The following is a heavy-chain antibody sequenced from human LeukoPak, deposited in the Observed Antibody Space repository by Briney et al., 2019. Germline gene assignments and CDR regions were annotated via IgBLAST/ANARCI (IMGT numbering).Heavy chain of an antibody. CDR1: GYSISSGYY. V-gene: IGHV4-38-2*02. Sequence: SETLSLTCSVSGYSISSGYYWDWIRQPPGKGLEWIASIYHTGKSYYNPSLKSRVTISVDTSKNQFSLRLSSVTAADTAFYYCARRGGFFDFWGQGTLVTVSS. D-gene: IGHD3-16*01. CDR3: ARRGGFFDF. J-gene: IGHJ4*02. CDR2: IYHTGKS.